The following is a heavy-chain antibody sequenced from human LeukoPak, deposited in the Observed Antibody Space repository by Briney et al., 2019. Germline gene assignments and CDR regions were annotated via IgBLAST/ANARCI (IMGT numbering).Heavy chain of an antibody. CDR3: ARGAGTPSTTSYNWFYP. V-gene: IGHV1-2*02. D-gene: IGHD2-2*01. CDR1: GYTFTDYY. CDR2: INPNSGGT. Sequence: ASVEVSFKASGYTFTDYYMHWVRQAPGQGLGWMGWINPNSGGTNYAQKFQGRVTMTRDTSISTAYMDLSGLISDDTAVYYCARGAGTPSTTSYNWFYPWGQGTLVTVSS. J-gene: IGHJ5*02.